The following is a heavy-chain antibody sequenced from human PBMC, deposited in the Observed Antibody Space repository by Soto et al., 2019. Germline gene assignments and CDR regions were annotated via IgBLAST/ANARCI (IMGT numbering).Heavy chain of an antibody. D-gene: IGHD3-10*01. CDR3: ARGPTMVRGVIITGLVY. J-gene: IGHJ4*02. CDR1: GGSINSYY. CDR2: IYYSGST. Sequence: ETLSLTCTVSGGSINSYYWSWIRQPPGKGLEWIGYIYYSGSTNYNPSLKSRVTISVDTSKNQFSLKLSSVTAADTAVYYCARGPTMVRGVIITGLVYWGQGTLVTVSS. V-gene: IGHV4-59*01.